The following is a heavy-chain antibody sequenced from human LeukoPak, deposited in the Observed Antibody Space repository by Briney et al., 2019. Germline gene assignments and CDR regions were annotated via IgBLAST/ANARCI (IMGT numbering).Heavy chain of an antibody. CDR1: GFTFSSYS. D-gene: IGHD3-10*01. CDR3: AKARGGSGSYYFNAFDI. J-gene: IGHJ3*02. V-gene: IGHV3-9*01. CDR2: ISWNSGSI. Sequence: GGSLRLSCAASGFTFSSYSMNWVRQAPGKGLEWVSGISWNSGSIGYADSVKGRFTISRDNAKNSLYLQMNSLRAEDTALYYCAKARGGSGSYYFNAFDIWGQGTMVTVSS.